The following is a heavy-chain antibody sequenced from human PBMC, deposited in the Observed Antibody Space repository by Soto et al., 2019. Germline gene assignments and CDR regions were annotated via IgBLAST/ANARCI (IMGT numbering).Heavy chain of an antibody. D-gene: IGHD3-9*01. CDR2: ISYSGST. Sequence: QVQLQESGPGLMKPSQTLSLTCTVSGGSISSDGHYWTWIRQHPGKGLEWIGYISYSGSTYYNPSLKSRVTISADTAKNQFSLNLSSVTVADTAVYYCVRDLLKYDVLTGTSENWFDPWGQGTLVTVSS. V-gene: IGHV4-31*03. CDR1: GGSISSDGHY. CDR3: VRDLLKYDVLTGTSENWFDP. J-gene: IGHJ5*02.